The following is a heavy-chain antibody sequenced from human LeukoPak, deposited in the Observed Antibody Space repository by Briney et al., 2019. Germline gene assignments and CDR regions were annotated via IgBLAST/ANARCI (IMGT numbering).Heavy chain of an antibody. J-gene: IGHJ4*02. V-gene: IGHV1-24*01. Sequence: GASVKVSCKVSGYTLTELSMHWVRQAPGKGLEWMGGFDPEDGETIYAQKFQGRVTMTTDTSTSTAYMELRSLRSDDTAVYYCARDINYWGQGTLVTVSS. CDR3: ARDINY. CDR2: FDPEDGET. CDR1: GYTLTELS.